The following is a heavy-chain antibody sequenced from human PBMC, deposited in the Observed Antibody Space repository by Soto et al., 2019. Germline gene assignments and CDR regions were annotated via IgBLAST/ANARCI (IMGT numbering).Heavy chain of an antibody. CDR3: ARGYDSFDS. V-gene: IGHV3-74*01. J-gene: IGHJ4*02. CDR2: INIDGSDT. CDR1: GFTFSDYY. D-gene: IGHD3-22*01. Sequence: GGSLRLSCAASGFTFSDYYMHWVRQTPGMGLVWVSHINIDGSDTTYADSVRGRFTISRDNAKNSLYLQMNSLRAEDTAVYYCARGYDSFDSWGQGTPVTVSS.